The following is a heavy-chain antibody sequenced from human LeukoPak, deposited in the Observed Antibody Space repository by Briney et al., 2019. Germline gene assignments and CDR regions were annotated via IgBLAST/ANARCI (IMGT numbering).Heavy chain of an antibody. J-gene: IGHJ4*02. Sequence: VKVSCKASGGTFSSYAISWVRQAPGQGLEWMGGIIPIFGTANYAQKFQGRVTITADESTSTAYMELSSLRSEDTAVYYCARGGPRGGPPDYWGQGTLVTVSS. CDR2: IIPIFGTA. D-gene: IGHD3-16*01. CDR3: ARGGPRGGPPDY. V-gene: IGHV1-69*13. CDR1: GGTFSSYA.